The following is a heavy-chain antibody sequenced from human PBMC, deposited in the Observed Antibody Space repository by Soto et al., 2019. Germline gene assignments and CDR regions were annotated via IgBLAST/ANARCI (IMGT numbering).Heavy chain of an antibody. Sequence: QVQLVESGGGVVQPGRSLRLSCAASGFTFSSYGMHWVRQAPGKGLEWVAVISYDGSNKYYADSVQGRFTISRDNSKNAVYLQMTGLRAEDTAVYYCAKLRIGLELRGPHFDYWGQGTLVTVSS. D-gene: IGHD1-7*01. V-gene: IGHV3-30*18. CDR1: GFTFSSYG. J-gene: IGHJ4*02. CDR3: AKLRIGLELRGPHFDY. CDR2: ISYDGSNK.